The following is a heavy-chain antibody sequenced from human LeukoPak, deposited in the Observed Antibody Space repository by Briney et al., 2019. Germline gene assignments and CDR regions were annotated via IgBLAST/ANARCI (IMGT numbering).Heavy chain of an antibody. CDR3: ARETGLWSDFDY. D-gene: IGHD5-18*01. CDR2: IIPIFGTA. V-gene: IGHV1-69*05. Sequence: SVKVSCKASGGTFSSYAMSWVRQAPGQGLEWMGRIIPIFGTANYAQKFQGRVTITTDESTSTAYMELSSLRSEDTAVYYCARETGLWSDFDYWGQGTLVTVSS. CDR1: GGTFSSYA. J-gene: IGHJ4*02.